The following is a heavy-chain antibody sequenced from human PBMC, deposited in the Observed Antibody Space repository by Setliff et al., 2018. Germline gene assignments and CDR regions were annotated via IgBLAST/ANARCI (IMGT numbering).Heavy chain of an antibody. CDR3: ARTGTYRYFDY. D-gene: IGHD1-26*01. J-gene: IGHJ4*02. Sequence: PSETLSLTCNVSGASINTGTYYWAWIRQPPGKGLEWIGRIHYGGTTYYNASLKSRVTISVDTSKNQFSLRLNSVTAADTAVYYCARTGTYRYFDYWSQGTLVTAPQ. V-gene: IGHV4-39*01. CDR2: IHYGGTT. CDR1: GASINTGTYY.